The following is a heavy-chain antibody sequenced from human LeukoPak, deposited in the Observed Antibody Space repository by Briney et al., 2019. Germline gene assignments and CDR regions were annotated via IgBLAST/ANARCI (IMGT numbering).Heavy chain of an antibody. D-gene: IGHD2-21*01. Sequence: HPGRSLRLSCAASGFTFDDYAMHWVRQAPGKGLEWVSGISWNSGSIGYADSVKGRFTISRDNAKNSLYLQMNSLRAEDTALYYCARIAAPLGNGMDVWGQGTTVTVSS. CDR1: GFTFDDYA. J-gene: IGHJ6*02. CDR3: ARIAAPLGNGMDV. V-gene: IGHV3-9*01. CDR2: ISWNSGSI.